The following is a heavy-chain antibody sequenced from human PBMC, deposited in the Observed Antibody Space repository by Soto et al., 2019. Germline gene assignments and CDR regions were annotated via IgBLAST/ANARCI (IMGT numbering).Heavy chain of an antibody. D-gene: IGHD3-10*01. CDR2: IYPGDSDT. J-gene: IGHJ6*02. Sequence: GESLKISCKGSGYSFTIYWIGWVRQMPGKGLEWMGIIYPGDSDTRYSPSFQGQVTISADKSISTAYLQWSSLKASDTAMYYCARQGGYYXSGSYYNWAYYYYGMDVWGQGTTVTVSS. CDR1: GYSFTIYW. V-gene: IGHV5-51*01. CDR3: ARQGGYYXSGSYYNWAYYYYGMDV.